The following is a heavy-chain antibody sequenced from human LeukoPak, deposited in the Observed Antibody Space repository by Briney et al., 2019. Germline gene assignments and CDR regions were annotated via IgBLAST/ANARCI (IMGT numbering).Heavy chain of an antibody. J-gene: IGHJ4*02. D-gene: IGHD3-10*01. V-gene: IGHV3-30*04. Sequence: GRSLRLSCAASGFTFSNYALHWVRQAPGKGLEWVAVISYDDTNKYYVDSVKGRFTISRDNSKNTLYLQMNSLRAEDTAVYYCARHRLGSGILADYWGQGTLVTVSS. CDR1: GFTFSNYA. CDR2: ISYDDTNK. CDR3: ARHRLGSGILADY.